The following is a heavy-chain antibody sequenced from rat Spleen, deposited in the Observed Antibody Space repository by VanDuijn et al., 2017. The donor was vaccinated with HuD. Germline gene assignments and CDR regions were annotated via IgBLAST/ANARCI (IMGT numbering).Heavy chain of an antibody. D-gene: IGHD1-6*01. CDR1: GFTFSNYY. CDR2: TSTGGGNT. CDR3: ARLNYYKVPGWYFDL. V-gene: IGHV5-25*01. J-gene: IGHJ1*01. Sequence: EVQLVESGGGLVQPGRSMKLSCSASGFTFSNYYMAWVRQAPTKGLEWVASTSTGGGNTYHRDSVKGRFTISRANAKSTLYLQMDSLRSEDTATYYCARLNYYKVPGWYFDLWGPGTMVTVSS.